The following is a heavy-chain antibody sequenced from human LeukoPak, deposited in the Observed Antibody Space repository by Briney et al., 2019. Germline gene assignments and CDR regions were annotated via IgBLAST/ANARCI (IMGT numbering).Heavy chain of an antibody. CDR2: ISSSSTNI. Sequence: GGSLRLSCAASGFAFSSYNINWVRQAPGKGLEWVSSISSSSTNIYYADSVKGRFTISRDNAKNSLYLQMNSLRAEDTAVYYCARDWRTSSYIYYLDYWGQGALVTVSS. D-gene: IGHD3-22*01. V-gene: IGHV3-21*01. CDR1: GFAFSSYN. CDR3: ARDWRTSSYIYYLDY. J-gene: IGHJ4*02.